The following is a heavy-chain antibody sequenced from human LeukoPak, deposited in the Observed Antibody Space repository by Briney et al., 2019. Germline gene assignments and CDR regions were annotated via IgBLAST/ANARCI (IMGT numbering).Heavy chain of an antibody. V-gene: IGHV4-59*02. CDR2: VYYSGST. CDR1: GGSVSSYY. Sequence: SETLSLTCTVSGGSVSSYYWSWMRQSPGKGLEWIGYVYYSGSTNYNPALKSRVTISLDTSENQFSLKLSSVTAADTAVYYCVREANSPTARYWYFDLWGRGTQVTVSS. D-gene: IGHD1-26*01. CDR3: VREANSPTARYWYFDL. J-gene: IGHJ2*01.